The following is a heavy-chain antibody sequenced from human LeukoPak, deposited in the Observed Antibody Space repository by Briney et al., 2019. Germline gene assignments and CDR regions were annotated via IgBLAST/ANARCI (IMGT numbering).Heavy chain of an antibody. CDR2: IIPIFGTA. D-gene: IGHD3-9*01. Sequence: ASVKVSCKASGGTFSSYAISWVRQAPGQGLEWMGGIIPIFGTANYAQKFQGRVTITTDESTSTAYTELSSLRSEDTAVYYCAGGAVLRYFDWLPPDYWGQGTLVTVSS. J-gene: IGHJ4*02. V-gene: IGHV1-69*05. CDR1: GGTFSSYA. CDR3: AGGAVLRYFDWLPPDY.